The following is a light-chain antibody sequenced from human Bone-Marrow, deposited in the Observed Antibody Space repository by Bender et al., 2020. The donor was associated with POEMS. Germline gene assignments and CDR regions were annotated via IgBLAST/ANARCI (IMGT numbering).Light chain of an antibody. V-gene: IGLV3-27*01. Sequence: SYELTQPSSVSVSPGQTARITCSGDVLAKKYARWFQQKPGQAPVLVIYKDSERPSGIPERFSGSSSGTTVTLTISGAQVEDEADYYCDSRDSSGYHVVFGGGTKLTVL. CDR3: DSRDSSGYHVV. CDR1: VLAKKY. CDR2: KDS. J-gene: IGLJ2*01.